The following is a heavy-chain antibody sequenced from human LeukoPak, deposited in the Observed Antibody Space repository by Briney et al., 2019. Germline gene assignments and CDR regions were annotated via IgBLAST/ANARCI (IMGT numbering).Heavy chain of an antibody. D-gene: IGHD5-12*01. CDR1: GFTFSTYW. Sequence: GGSLRLSCAASGFTFSTYWMSWVRQAPGKGLEWVANIKEDGSAKYSVDSMKGRFTISRDNAKNTLYLQMNSLRAEDTAVYYCARDSPGYGAYDLGWGQGTLVTVSS. CDR2: IKEDGSAK. CDR3: ARDSPGYGAYDLG. J-gene: IGHJ4*02. V-gene: IGHV3-7*04.